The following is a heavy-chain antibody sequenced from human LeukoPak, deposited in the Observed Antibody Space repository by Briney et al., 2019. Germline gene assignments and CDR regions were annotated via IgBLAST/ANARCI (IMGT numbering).Heavy chain of an antibody. Sequence: GASVKISCKVSGYTFTDYYMHWVQQAPGKGLGWMGLVDPEDGETIYAEKFQGRVTITADTSTDTAYMELSSLRSEDTAVYYCATVARSSITIFGVALLHWGQGTLVTVSS. V-gene: IGHV1-69-2*01. J-gene: IGHJ4*02. CDR3: ATVARSSITIFGVALLH. CDR1: GYTFTDYY. CDR2: VDPEDGET. D-gene: IGHD3-3*01.